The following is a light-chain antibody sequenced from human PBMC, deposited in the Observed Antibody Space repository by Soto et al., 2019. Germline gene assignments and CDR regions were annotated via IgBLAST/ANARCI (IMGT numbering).Light chain of an antibody. CDR3: QQFRGT. CDR2: GAS. CDR1: QSISSSY. V-gene: IGKV3-20*01. Sequence: EIVLTQSPGTLSLSPGERATLSGRASQSISSSYLAWYQQKPGQAPRLLIYGASSRATGIPDRFSGSGSGTDFTLTISRLEPEDFAVYYCQQFRGTFGQGTRLEI. J-gene: IGKJ5*01.